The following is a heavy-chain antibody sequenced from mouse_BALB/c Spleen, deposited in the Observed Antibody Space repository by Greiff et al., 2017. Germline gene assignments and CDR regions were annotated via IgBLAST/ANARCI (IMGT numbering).Heavy chain of an antibody. CDR1: GYTFTDYA. V-gene: IGHV1-67*01. D-gene: IGHD2-4*01. J-gene: IGHJ4*01. CDR3: ARFYYDYDYAMDY. Sequence: QVQLQQSGPELVRPGVSVKISCKGSGYTFTDYAMHWVKQSHAKSLEWIGVISTYYGNTNYNQKFKGKATMTVDKSSSTAYMELARLTSEDSAIYYCARFYYDYDYAMDYWGQGTSVTVSS. CDR2: ISTYYGNT.